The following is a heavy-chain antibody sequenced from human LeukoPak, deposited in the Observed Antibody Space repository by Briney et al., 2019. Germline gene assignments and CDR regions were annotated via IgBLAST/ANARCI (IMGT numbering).Heavy chain of an antibody. Sequence: SETLSLTCTVSGGSISGYYWNWVRQPPGKGLEWIGYIYYSGSTKYNPSLKSRVTISVDTSKNQFSLKLSSVTAADTAVYYCARGRYSSGWYFDYWGQGTLVTVSS. CDR1: GGSISGYY. J-gene: IGHJ4*02. CDR3: ARGRYSSGWYFDY. CDR2: IYYSGST. V-gene: IGHV4-59*08. D-gene: IGHD6-19*01.